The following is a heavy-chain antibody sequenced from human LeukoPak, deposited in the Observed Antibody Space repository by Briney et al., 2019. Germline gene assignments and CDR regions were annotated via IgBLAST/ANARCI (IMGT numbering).Heavy chain of an antibody. CDR2: ISCSSGST. Sequence: GGTLTLSCAVSGVTFSSCDLSWGRRAPGGGGVGGSAISCSSGSTYYTHSVKGRFHISRDNYKNTLYLKLNTVSAEDTAVYFCAKEAYDSSGPIDYWGQGTLV. V-gene: IGHV3-23*01. D-gene: IGHD3-22*01. CDR1: GVTFSSCD. CDR3: AKEAYDSSGPIDY. J-gene: IGHJ4*02.